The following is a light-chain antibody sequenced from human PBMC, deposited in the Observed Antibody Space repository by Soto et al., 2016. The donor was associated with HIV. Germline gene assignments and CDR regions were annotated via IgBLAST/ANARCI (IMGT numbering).Light chain of an antibody. CDR3: QVWDISSDHRV. CDR1: NIGSKS. Sequence: SYELTQPPSVSVAPGKTATITCGGNNIGSKSVHWHQQKPGQAPVLLVYDNSDRPSWVPERFSGSNSGNTATLTISRVEAGDEADYYCQVWDISSDHRVFGTGTKVSVL. CDR2: DNS. J-gene: IGLJ1*01. V-gene: IGLV3-21*03.